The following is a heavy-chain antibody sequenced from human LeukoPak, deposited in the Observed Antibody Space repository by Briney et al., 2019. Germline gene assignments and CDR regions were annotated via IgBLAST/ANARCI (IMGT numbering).Heavy chain of an antibody. CDR2: ISSSSSTI. CDR1: GFTFSSYS. J-gene: IGHJ6*03. V-gene: IGHV3-48*04. D-gene: IGHD3-3*01. Sequence: SGGSLRLSCAAPGFTFSSYSMNWVRQAPGKGLEWVSYISSSSSTIYYADSMKGRFTISRDNAKNSLYLQMNSLRVEDTAVYYCARGPARGHAFWSGYLYYCYYMDVWGKGTTVTVSS. CDR3: ARGPARGHAFWSGYLYYCYYMDV.